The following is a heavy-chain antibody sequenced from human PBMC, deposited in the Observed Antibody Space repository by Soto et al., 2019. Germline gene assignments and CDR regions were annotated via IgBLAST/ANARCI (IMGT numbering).Heavy chain of an antibody. CDR3: AREGMGVTHLCYYGMDV. Sequence: SETLSLTCTVSGGSISSYYWSWIRQPPGKGLEWIGYISYSGSTHYNPSLKSRVTISVDTSKNQFSLKLSSVTTADTAVYYCAREGMGVTHLCYYGMDVWGQGTTVTVSS. D-gene: IGHD2-21*02. CDR1: GGSISSYY. J-gene: IGHJ6*02. CDR2: ISYSGST. V-gene: IGHV4-59*01.